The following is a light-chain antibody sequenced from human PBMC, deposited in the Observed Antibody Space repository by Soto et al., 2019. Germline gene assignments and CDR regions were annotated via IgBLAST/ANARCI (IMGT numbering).Light chain of an antibody. CDR3: HQRSNWPPST. J-gene: IGKJ5*01. CDR1: QSISNY. Sequence: EIVLTQSPATLSLSPGERATLSCRASQSISNYLAWYQQKPGQAPRLLIYDASNRATGIPGRFSGSGSGTDFTLTISSLEPEDFAVYYCHQRSNWPPSTLGQGTRLEIK. CDR2: DAS. V-gene: IGKV3-11*01.